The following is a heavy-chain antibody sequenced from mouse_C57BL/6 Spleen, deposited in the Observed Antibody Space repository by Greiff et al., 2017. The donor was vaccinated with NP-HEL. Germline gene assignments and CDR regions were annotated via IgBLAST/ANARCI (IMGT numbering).Heavy chain of an antibody. CDR3: AISDAGAWYRAMDY. Sequence: EVQLQQSGPELVKPGASVKIPCKASGYTFTDYNMDWVKQSHGKSLEWIGDINPNNGGTIYNQKFKGKATLTVDKSSSTAYMELLSLTSEDTAVYYCAISDAGAWYRAMDYWGQGTSVTVSS. CDR1: GYTFTDYN. D-gene: IGHD2-1*01. CDR2: INPNNGGT. J-gene: IGHJ4*01. V-gene: IGHV1-18*01.